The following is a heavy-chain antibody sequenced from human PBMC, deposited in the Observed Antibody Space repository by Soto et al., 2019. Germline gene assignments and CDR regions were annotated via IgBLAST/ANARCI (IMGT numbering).Heavy chain of an antibody. D-gene: IGHD2-15*01. CDR3: ARIDCSGGSCYWFDP. CDR1: GGTFSSYA. J-gene: IGHJ5*02. Sequence: GASVKVSCKASGGTFSSYAISWVRQAPGQGLEWMGGIIPIFGTANYAQKFQGRVTITADESTSTAYMELSSLRSEDTAVYYCARIDCSGGSCYWFDPWGQGTLVTVSS. CDR2: IIPIFGTA. V-gene: IGHV1-69*13.